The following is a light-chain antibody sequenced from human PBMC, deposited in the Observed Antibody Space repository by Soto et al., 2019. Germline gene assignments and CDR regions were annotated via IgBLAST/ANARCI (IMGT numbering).Light chain of an antibody. Sequence: DIVLTQSPATLSLSPGERATLSCRASQSVRRYLAWYQQKPGQAPRLLIYDASTRATGIPARFSGSGSETDFTLTIPSLEPEDFAVYYCQQRNNWPPITFGQGTRLEI. J-gene: IGKJ5*01. CDR3: QQRNNWPPIT. CDR1: QSVRRY. CDR2: DAS. V-gene: IGKV3-11*01.